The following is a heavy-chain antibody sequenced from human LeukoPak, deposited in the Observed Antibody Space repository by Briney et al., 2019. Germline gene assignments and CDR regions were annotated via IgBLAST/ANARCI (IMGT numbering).Heavy chain of an antibody. V-gene: IGHV4-34*01. CDR1: GGSFSGYY. CDR2: INHSGST. CDR3: ARELQLWGAYYFDY. Sequence: PSETLSLTCAVYGGSFSGYYWSWIRQPPGKGLGWIGEINHSGSTNYNPSLKSRVTISVDTSKNQFSLKLSSVPAADTAVYYCARELQLWGAYYFDYWGQGTLVTVSS. J-gene: IGHJ4*02. D-gene: IGHD5-18*01.